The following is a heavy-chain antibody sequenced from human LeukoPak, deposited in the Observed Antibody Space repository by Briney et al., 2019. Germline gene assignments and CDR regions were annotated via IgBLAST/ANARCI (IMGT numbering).Heavy chain of an antibody. J-gene: IGHJ4*02. Sequence: GGSLRLSCAASGFTVSSNYMSWVRQAPGKGLEWVSVIYSGGSTYYADSVKGRFTISRDNSKNMLYLEMNSLRAEDTAVYYCAKDLGDGFWSGYADFWGQGTLVTVSS. D-gene: IGHD3-3*01. V-gene: IGHV3-66*02. CDR3: AKDLGDGFWSGYADF. CDR2: IYSGGST. CDR1: GFTVSSNY.